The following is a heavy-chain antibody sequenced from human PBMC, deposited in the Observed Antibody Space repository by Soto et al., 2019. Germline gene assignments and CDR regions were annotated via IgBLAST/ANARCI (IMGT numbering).Heavy chain of an antibody. CDR1: GYTFTGYY. D-gene: IGHD2-2*01. CDR3: ASSSPEVVPAAMFRSFDY. J-gene: IGHJ4*02. Sequence: ASVKVSCKASGYTFTGYYMHWVRQAPGQGLEWMGWINPNSGGTNYAQKFQGWATMTTDTSTSTAYMELRSLRSDDTAVYYCASSSPEVVPAAMFRSFDYWGQGTLVTVSS. V-gene: IGHV1-2*04. CDR2: INPNSGGT.